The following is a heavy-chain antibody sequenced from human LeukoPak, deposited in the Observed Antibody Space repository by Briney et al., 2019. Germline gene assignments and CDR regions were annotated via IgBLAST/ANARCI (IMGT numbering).Heavy chain of an antibody. V-gene: IGHV3-30-3*01. CDR2: ISYDGSNK. CDR1: GFTFSSYA. D-gene: IGHD1-14*01. CDR3: ARPYRYLDYFDY. Sequence: GGSLRLSCAASGFTFSSYAMHWVRQAPGKGLEWVAVISYDGSNKYYADSVKGRFTISRDNSKNTLYLQMNSLRAEDTAVYYCARPYRYLDYFDYWGQGTLVTVSS. J-gene: IGHJ4*02.